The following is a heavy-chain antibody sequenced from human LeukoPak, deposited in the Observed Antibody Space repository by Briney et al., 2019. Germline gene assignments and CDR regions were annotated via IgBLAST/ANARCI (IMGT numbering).Heavy chain of an antibody. CDR2: IRWNSGSI. J-gene: IGHJ6*03. CDR3: AKDIIRRVASRWPDYMDV. CDR1: GFTFDDYA. V-gene: IGHV3-9*01. Sequence: GGSLRLSCAASGFTFDDYAMHWVRQAPGKGLEWVSGIRWNSGSIGYADSVKGRFTISRDNAKNSLYLQMNSLRAEDTALYYCAKDIIRRVASRWPDYMDVWGKGTTVTVSS. D-gene: IGHD2-15*01.